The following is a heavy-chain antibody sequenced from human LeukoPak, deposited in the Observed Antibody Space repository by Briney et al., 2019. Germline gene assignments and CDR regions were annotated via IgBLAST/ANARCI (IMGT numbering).Heavy chain of an antibody. CDR2: IYYSGST. Sequence: KPSETLSLTCTVSGGSISSYYWSWLRQPPGKGLEWFGYIYYSGSTNYNPSLKSRVTISVDTSKNQFSLKLSSVTAADTAVYYCARGAPVIAAAGPIDYWGQGTLVTVSS. CDR3: ARGAPVIAAAGPIDY. J-gene: IGHJ4*02. CDR1: GGSISSYY. V-gene: IGHV4-59*01. D-gene: IGHD6-13*01.